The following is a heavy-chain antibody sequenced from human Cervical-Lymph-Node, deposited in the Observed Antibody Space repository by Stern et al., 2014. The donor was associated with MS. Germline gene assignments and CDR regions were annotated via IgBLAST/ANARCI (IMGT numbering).Heavy chain of an antibody. CDR1: GGSISSGSSY. D-gene: IGHD6-19*01. J-gene: IGHJ5*02. Sequence: QVQLQESGPGLVKPSQTLSLTCTVSGGSISSGSSYWSWIRQPAGKGLEWIGRIYTSGSTKHNPSLKSRVTISADTPKNQFSLKLSSVTAADTAVYYCARETVAADNNWFDPWGQGTLVTVSS. V-gene: IGHV4-61*02. CDR3: ARETVAADNNWFDP. CDR2: IYTSGST.